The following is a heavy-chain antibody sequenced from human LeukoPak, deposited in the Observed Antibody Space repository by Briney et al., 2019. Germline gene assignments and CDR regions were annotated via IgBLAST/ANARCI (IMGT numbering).Heavy chain of an antibody. V-gene: IGHV3-11*04. J-gene: IGHJ4*02. Sequence: PGGSLRLSCAASGFTFSDYYMSWIRQAPGKGLEWVSYISSSGSTIYYADSVKGRFTISRDNAKNSLYLQMNSLRAEDTAVYYCANTPYDSSGYYCRYWGQGTLVTVSS. CDR3: ANTPYDSSGYYCRY. CDR2: ISSSGSTI. CDR1: GFTFSDYY. D-gene: IGHD3-22*01.